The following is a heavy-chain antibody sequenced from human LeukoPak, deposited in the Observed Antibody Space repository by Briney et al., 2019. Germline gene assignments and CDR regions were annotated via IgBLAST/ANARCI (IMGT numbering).Heavy chain of an antibody. CDR3: ARSPGGMSSSVFDY. J-gene: IGHJ4*02. CDR1: GGTFSSYA. D-gene: IGHD6-6*01. CDR2: IIPILGIA. V-gene: IGHV1-69*04. Sequence: SVTVSCTASGGTFSSYAISWVRQAPGQGLEWMGRIIPILGIANYAQKFQGRVTITADKSTSTAYMELSSLRSEDTAVYYCARSPGGMSSSVFDYWGQGTLVTVSS.